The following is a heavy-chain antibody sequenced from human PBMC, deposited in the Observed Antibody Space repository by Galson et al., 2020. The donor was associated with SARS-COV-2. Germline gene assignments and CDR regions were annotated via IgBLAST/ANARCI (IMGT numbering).Heavy chain of an antibody. D-gene: IGHD5-12*01. J-gene: IGHJ2*01. Sequence: SGPTLVKPTQTLTLTCTFSGFSLSTSGMCVSWIRQPPGKALEWLALIDWDDDKYYSTSLKTRLTISKDTSKNQVVLTMTNMDPVDTATYYCARIVREGYRRNLYVDLWGRGTLVTVSS. CDR3: ARIVREGYRRNLYVDL. V-gene: IGHV2-70*01. CDR1: GFSLSTSGMC. CDR2: IDWDDDK.